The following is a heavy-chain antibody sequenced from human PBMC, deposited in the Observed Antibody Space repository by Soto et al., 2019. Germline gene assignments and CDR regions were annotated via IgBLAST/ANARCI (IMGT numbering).Heavy chain of an antibody. J-gene: IGHJ4*02. V-gene: IGHV4-61*01. D-gene: IGHD1-26*01. Sequence: SENLSLTCTVYGGSVSSDSYYWSWIRQPPGKGLEWIGYVYYTGSTNYNASLKSRVTISVDTSKNQFSLKLSSVTAADTAVYYCARDVTGDGSSPDYSGQGTLVTF. CDR3: ARDVTGDGSSPDY. CDR2: VYYTGST. CDR1: GGSVSSDSYY.